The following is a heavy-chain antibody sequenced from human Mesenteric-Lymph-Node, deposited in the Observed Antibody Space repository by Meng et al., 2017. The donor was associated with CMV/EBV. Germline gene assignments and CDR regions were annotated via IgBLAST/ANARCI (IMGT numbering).Heavy chain of an antibody. J-gene: IGHJ4*02. CDR3: AKDSGMEMYYFDY. V-gene: IGHV3-30*02. CDR2: IRYDGSNK. D-gene: IGHD3-10*01. Sequence: GGSLRLSCAASGFTFSSYGMHWVRQAPGKGLEWVAFIRYDGSNKYYADSVKGRFTISRDNSKNTLYLQMNSLRPEDTAVYYCAKDSGMEMYYFDYWGQGTLVTV. CDR1: GFTFSSYG.